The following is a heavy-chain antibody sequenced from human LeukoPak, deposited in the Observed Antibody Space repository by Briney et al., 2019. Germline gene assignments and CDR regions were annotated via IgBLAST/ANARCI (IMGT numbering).Heavy chain of an antibody. V-gene: IGHV1-69*05. CDR3: ASGIRFLEWLFADDY. J-gene: IGHJ4*02. CDR1: GGTFSSYA. CDR2: IIPIFGTA. D-gene: IGHD3-3*01. Sequence: SVTVSCKASGGTFSSYAISWVRQAPGQGLEWMGGIIPIFGTANYAQKFQGRVTITTDESTSTAYMELSSLRSEDTAVYYCASGIRFLEWLFADDYWGQGTLVTVSS.